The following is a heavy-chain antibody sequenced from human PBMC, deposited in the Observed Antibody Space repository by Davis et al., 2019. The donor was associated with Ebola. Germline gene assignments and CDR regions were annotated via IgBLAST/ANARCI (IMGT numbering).Heavy chain of an antibody. V-gene: IGHV3-7*01. Sequence: PGGSLRLSCAASGFTFSSFWMSWVRQAPGKGLEWVANIKQAGSAKYYMDSVKGRFTVSRDNAKNSLYLQMNSLGAEDTAVYYCARRYYGSGTYYKDHWGQGTLVTVSS. CDR1: GFTFSSFW. J-gene: IGHJ4*02. CDR2: IKQAGSAK. CDR3: ARRYYGSGTYYKDH. D-gene: IGHD3-10*01.